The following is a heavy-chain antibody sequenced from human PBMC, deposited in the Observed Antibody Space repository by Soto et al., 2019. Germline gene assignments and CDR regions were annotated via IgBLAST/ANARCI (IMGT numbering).Heavy chain of an antibody. CDR3: ARALKDYYDSSGYFDY. CDR2: IYHSGST. J-gene: IGHJ4*02. Sequence: PSETLSLTCAVSGGSISSGGYSWSWIRQPPGKGLEWIGYIYHSGSTYYNPSLKSRVTISVDRSKNQFSLKLSSVTAADTAVYYCARALKDYYDSSGYFDYWGQGTLVTVS. D-gene: IGHD3-22*01. CDR1: GGSISSGGYS. V-gene: IGHV4-30-2*01.